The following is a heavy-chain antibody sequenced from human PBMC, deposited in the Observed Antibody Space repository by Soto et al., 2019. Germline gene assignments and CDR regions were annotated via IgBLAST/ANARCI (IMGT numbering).Heavy chain of an antibody. CDR3: VKDAPGSGWLSDY. J-gene: IGHJ4*02. V-gene: IGHV3-23*01. D-gene: IGHD3-22*01. CDR2: ITSSGST. Sequence: GSLRLSCAASGFTFSDYAVSWVRQAPGRGLAWVSTITSSGSTYYADSVKGRFTISRDNSKNTLYLQVTSLRAEDAAVYYCVKDAPGSGWLSDYWGQGTLVTVSS. CDR1: GFTFSDYA.